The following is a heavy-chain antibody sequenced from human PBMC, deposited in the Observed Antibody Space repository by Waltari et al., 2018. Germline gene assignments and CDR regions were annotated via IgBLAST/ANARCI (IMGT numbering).Heavy chain of an antibody. D-gene: IGHD1-1*01. CDR1: GGSINNYF. CDR3: ARWNSPGRYFGD. CDR2: IRHTGIT. Sequence: QVQLQESGPGLVKPSETLSLTCSVSGGSINNYFWNWIRQPPGKGLKWIGYIRHTGITKSNLSLKSRVTMAVDTSKGQVFLRLTSVSATDTAVYFCARWNSPGRYFGDWGQGTPVTVSS. J-gene: IGHJ4*02. V-gene: IGHV4-59*12.